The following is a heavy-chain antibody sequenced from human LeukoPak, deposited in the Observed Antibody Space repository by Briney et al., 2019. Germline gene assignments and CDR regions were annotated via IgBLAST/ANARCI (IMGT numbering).Heavy chain of an antibody. D-gene: IGHD6-6*01. CDR2: IYHSGST. J-gene: IGHJ6*03. CDR3: ARFPTAYSSSYYYMDV. Sequence: SETLSLTCAVSGGSISSSNWWSWVRQPPGKGLEWIGEIYHSGSTNYNPSLKSRVTISVDKSKNQFSLKLSSVTAADTAVYYCARFPTAYSSSYYYMDVWGKGTTVTVSS. V-gene: IGHV4-4*02. CDR1: GGSISSSNW.